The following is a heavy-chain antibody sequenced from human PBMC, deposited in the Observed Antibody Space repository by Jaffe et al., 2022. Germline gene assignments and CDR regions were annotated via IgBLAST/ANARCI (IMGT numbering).Heavy chain of an antibody. D-gene: IGHD5-12*01. CDR1: GYSISSGYY. CDR3: ARPRGYSGYDPRRVWFDP. Sequence: QVQLQESGPGLVKPSETLSLTCAVSGYSISSGYYWGWIRQPPGKGLEWIGSIYHSGSTYYNPSLKSRVTISVDTSKNQFSLKLSSVTAADTAVYYCARPRGYSGYDPRRVWFDPWGQGTLVTVSS. CDR2: IYHSGST. J-gene: IGHJ5*02. V-gene: IGHV4-38-2*01.